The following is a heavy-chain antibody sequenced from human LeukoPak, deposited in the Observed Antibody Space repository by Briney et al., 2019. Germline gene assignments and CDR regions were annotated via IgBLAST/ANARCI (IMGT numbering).Heavy chain of an antibody. Sequence: ASVKVSCKASGYTFTSYAMNWVRQAPGQGLEWMGRINPNSGGTNYAQKFQGRVTMTRDTSISTGYMEVSRLTSDDTAVYYCAKGELQYFDYWGQGTLVTVSS. J-gene: IGHJ4*02. V-gene: IGHV1-2*06. CDR2: INPNSGGT. D-gene: IGHD1-7*01. CDR3: AKGELQYFDY. CDR1: GYTFTSYA.